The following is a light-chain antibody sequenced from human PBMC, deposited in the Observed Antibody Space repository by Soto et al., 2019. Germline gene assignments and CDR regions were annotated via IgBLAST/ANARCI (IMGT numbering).Light chain of an antibody. CDR1: QSVSSRS. CDR3: HHFGSSPGYT. V-gene: IGKV3-20*01. CDR2: GAS. J-gene: IGKJ2*01. Sequence: EIVLTQSPGTLFLSPGERATLSCRASQSVSSRSLAWYQHKPGQAPRLIIYGASSRATGIPDRFSGSGSGTDFTLTISRLDPEHFALYFCHHFGSSPGYTFGQGTKLQIK.